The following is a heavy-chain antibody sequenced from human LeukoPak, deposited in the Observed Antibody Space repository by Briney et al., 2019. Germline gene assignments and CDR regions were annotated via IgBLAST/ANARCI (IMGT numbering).Heavy chain of an antibody. Sequence: SETLSLTCAVSGGSIENNHWAWIRLPAGKGLEWIGRLHVSGNTNFNPSLKSRVTISVDTSKNQFSLKMTSMTAAGTAVYFCARDPLRSSFDSWGQGILVTVAP. CDR2: LHVSGNT. D-gene: IGHD1-26*01. CDR1: GGSIENNH. V-gene: IGHV4-4*07. CDR3: ARDPLRSSFDS. J-gene: IGHJ4*02.